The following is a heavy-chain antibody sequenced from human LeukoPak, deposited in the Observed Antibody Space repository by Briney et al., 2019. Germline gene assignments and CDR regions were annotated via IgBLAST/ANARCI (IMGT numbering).Heavy chain of an antibody. V-gene: IGHV4-38-2*02. CDR1: GYSISSGYY. D-gene: IGHD2-15*01. CDR2: IYHSGST. CDR3: ARQLGYCSGGSCYLGWYYYYYYMDV. J-gene: IGHJ6*03. Sequence: SETLSLTCTVSGYSISSGYYWGWIRQPPGKGLEWIGSIYHSGSTNYNPSLKSRITISVDTSKNQFSLKLSSVTAADTAVYYCARQLGYCSGGSCYLGWYYYYYYMDVWGKGTTVTISS.